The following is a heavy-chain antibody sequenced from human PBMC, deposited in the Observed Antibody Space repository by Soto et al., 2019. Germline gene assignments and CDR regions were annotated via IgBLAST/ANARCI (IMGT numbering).Heavy chain of an antibody. CDR3: ARGVIGYYGDSNNWFDP. CDR1: GGSISSSSYY. D-gene: IGHD4-17*01. CDR2: IYYSGST. V-gene: IGHV4-39*01. Sequence: SETLSLTGTVSGGSISSSSYYWGWIRQPPGKGLEWIGSIYYSGSTYYNPSLKSRVTISVDTSKNQFSLKLSSVTAADTAVYYCARGVIGYYGDSNNWFDPWGQGTLVTVSS. J-gene: IGHJ5*02.